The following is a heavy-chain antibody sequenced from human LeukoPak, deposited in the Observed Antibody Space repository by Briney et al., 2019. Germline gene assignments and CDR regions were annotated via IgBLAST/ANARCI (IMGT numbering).Heavy chain of an antibody. CDR2: MNPNSGNT. J-gene: IGHJ6*02. CDR3: ARDQYCSGGSCPYYYGMDV. CDR1: GYTFTSYD. Sequence: GASVKVSCKASGYTFTSYDINWVRQATGQGLEWMGWMNPNSGNTGYAQKFQGRVTMTRNTSISTAYMELSSLRSEDTAVYYCARDQYCSGGSCPYYYGMDVWGQGTTVTVSS. D-gene: IGHD2-15*01. V-gene: IGHV1-8*01.